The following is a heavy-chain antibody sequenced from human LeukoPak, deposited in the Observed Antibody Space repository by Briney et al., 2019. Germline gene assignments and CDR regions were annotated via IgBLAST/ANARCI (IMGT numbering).Heavy chain of an antibody. CDR3: ARGPYSSSWYDWFDP. Sequence: GGSLRLSCAASGFTFSSYSMNWVRQAPGKGLEWVSSISSSSSYIYYADSVKGRFTISRDNAKNSLYLKMNSLRAEDTAVYYCARGPYSSSWYDWFDPWGQGTLVTVSS. D-gene: IGHD6-13*01. V-gene: IGHV3-21*01. J-gene: IGHJ5*02. CDR1: GFTFSSYS. CDR2: ISSSSSYI.